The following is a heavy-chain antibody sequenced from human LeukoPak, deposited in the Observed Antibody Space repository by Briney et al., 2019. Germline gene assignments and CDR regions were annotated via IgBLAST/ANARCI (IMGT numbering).Heavy chain of an antibody. V-gene: IGHV3-21*04. J-gene: IGHJ4*02. D-gene: IGHD7-27*01. CDR3: AKDGNWARFED. Sequence: GGSLRLSCAASGFTFSNCNMNWVRQAPGKGLEWVSSISSSDTYIYYADSVKGRFTISRDNSKNMVWLQINSPTAEDTATYYCAKDGNWARFEDWGQGTLVTVSS. CDR1: GFTFSNCN. CDR2: ISSSDTYI.